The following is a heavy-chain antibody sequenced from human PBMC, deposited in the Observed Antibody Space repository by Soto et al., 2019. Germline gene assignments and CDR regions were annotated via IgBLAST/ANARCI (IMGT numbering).Heavy chain of an antibody. CDR2: IYPGDSDT. CDR1: GYSFTSYW. V-gene: IGHV5-51*01. D-gene: IGHD4-17*01. CDR3: ARRGATVTTESLFDP. J-gene: IGHJ5*02. Sequence: LTISCKGSGYSFTSYWIGWVRQMPGKGLEWMGIIYPGDSDTRYSPSFQGQVTISADKSISTAYLQWSSLKASDAAMYYCARRGATVTTESLFDPWGQGTLV.